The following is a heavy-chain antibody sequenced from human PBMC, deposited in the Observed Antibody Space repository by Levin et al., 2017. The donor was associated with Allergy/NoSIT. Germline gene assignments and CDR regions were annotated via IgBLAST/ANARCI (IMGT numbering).Heavy chain of an antibody. D-gene: IGHD2-15*01. Sequence: ASVKVSCKASGGTFSSYAISWVRQAPGQGLEWMGGIIPIFGTANYAQKFQGRVTITADESTSTAYMELSSLRSEDTAVYYCAIVYLRSTYCSGGSCPVLDYWGQGTLVTVSS. CDR2: IIPIFGTA. CDR3: AIVYLRSTYCSGGSCPVLDY. CDR1: GGTFSSYA. J-gene: IGHJ4*02. V-gene: IGHV1-69*13.